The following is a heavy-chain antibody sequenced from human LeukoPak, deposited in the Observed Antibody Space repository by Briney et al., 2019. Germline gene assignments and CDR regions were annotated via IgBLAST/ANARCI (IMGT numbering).Heavy chain of an antibody. Sequence: GESLKISCKGSGYSFKNYWIAWVRPMPGKGLEWMGIIYPGDSNTRYNPSFQGQVTISADKSISTAYLQWSSLKASDTAEYYCARQGFVASYGVDVWGQGTTVTVSS. V-gene: IGHV5-51*01. CDR1: GYSFKNYW. CDR2: IYPGDSNT. CDR3: ARQGFVASYGVDV. J-gene: IGHJ6*02.